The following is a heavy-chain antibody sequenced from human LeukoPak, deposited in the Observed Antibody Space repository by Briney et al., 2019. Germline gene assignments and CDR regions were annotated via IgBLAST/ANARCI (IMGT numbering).Heavy chain of an antibody. CDR1: GGSISSYY. Sequence: SETLSLTRTVSGGSISSYYWSWIRQPPGKGLEWSGYIYYSGSTNYNPSLKSRVTISVDTSKNQFSLKLSSVTAADTAVYYCARAPFYYGSGFGGHDYGMDVWGQGTTVTVSS. J-gene: IGHJ6*02. CDR2: IYYSGST. D-gene: IGHD3-10*01. V-gene: IGHV4-59*01. CDR3: ARAPFYYGSGFGGHDYGMDV.